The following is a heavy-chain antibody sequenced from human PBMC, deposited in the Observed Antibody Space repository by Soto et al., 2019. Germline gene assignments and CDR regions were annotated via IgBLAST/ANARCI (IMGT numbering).Heavy chain of an antibody. CDR1: GYTFTSYG. Sequence: ASVKVSCKASGYTFTSYGISWVRQAPGQGLEWMGWISAYNGNTNYAQKLQGRVTMTTDTSTSTAYMELRNLRSDDTAVYYCARDGRPTYYDFWSGYYPINYYYYYGMDVWGQGTTVTVS. V-gene: IGHV1-18*04. CDR3: ARDGRPTYYDFWSGYYPINYYYYYGMDV. J-gene: IGHJ6*02. D-gene: IGHD3-3*01. CDR2: ISAYNGNT.